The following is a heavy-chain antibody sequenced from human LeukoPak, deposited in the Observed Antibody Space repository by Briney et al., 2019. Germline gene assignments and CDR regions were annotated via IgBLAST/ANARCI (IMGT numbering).Heavy chain of an antibody. Sequence: SETLSLTSTVSGGSISSYYWSWIRQPPGKGLEWIGYIYYSGSTNYNPSLKSRVTISVDTSKNQLSLKLSSVTAADTAVYYCATVNGVLPAANFDYWGQGTLVTVSS. D-gene: IGHD2-2*01. CDR3: ATVNGVLPAANFDY. J-gene: IGHJ4*02. V-gene: IGHV4-59*01. CDR1: GGSISSYY. CDR2: IYYSGST.